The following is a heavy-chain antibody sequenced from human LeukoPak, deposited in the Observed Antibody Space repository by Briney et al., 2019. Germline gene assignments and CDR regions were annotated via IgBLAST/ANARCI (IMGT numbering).Heavy chain of an antibody. J-gene: IGHJ4*02. CDR1: GYTLISST. D-gene: IGHD3-10*01. V-gene: IGHV1-3*01. CDR2: INAGNGDT. CDR3: ASQTNNGEFGDY. Sequence: ASVMVSCKASGYTLISSTMHWVRQAPGQRLEWMGWINAGNGDTRYSQKFQGRVTITRDTSANTAYMELSSLRFEDTAVYYCASQTNNGEFGDYWGQGTLVPVSS.